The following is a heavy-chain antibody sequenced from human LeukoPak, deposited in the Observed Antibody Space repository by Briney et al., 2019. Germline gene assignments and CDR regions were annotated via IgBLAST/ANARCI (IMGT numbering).Heavy chain of an antibody. Sequence: GGSLRLSCAASGFTFSSYAMSWVRQAPGKGLEWVSAISGSGGSTYYADSVKGRFTISRDNSKNTLYLQMNSLRAEDTAVYYCAKNVVTIVATMGYFDYWGEGTLVTVSS. CDR3: AKNVVTIVATMGYFDY. J-gene: IGHJ4*02. CDR2: ISGSGGST. D-gene: IGHD5-12*01. CDR1: GFTFSSYA. V-gene: IGHV3-23*01.